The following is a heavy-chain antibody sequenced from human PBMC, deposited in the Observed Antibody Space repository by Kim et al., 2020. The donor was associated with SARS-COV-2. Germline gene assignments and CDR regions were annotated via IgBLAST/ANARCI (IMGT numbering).Heavy chain of an antibody. CDR3: VKDMTRGSTSSRFDI. J-gene: IGHJ3*02. Sequence: GGSLRLSCSASGFTFSSYAMHWVRQAPGKGLEYVSAISSNGGSTYYADSVKGRFTISRDNSKNTLYLQMSSLRAEDTAVYYCVKDMTRGSTSSRFDIWGQGTMVTVSS. CDR2: ISSNGGST. V-gene: IGHV3-64D*06. D-gene: IGHD2-2*01. CDR1: GFTFSSYA.